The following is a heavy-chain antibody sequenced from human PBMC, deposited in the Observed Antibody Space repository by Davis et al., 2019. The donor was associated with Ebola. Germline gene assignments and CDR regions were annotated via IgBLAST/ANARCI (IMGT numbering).Heavy chain of an antibody. J-gene: IGHJ4*02. Sequence: PGGSLRLSCVVSGFTFANYWMTWVRQAPGKGLEWVGRTKSKAYNYLTEYAASVQGRFTISRDDSKGSVYLQMNSLKIEDTAVYFCAVIRGVMGYWGQGTQVTVSS. D-gene: IGHD3-10*01. CDR1: GFTFANYW. V-gene: IGHV3-72*01. CDR2: TKSKAYNYLT. CDR3: AVIRGVMGY.